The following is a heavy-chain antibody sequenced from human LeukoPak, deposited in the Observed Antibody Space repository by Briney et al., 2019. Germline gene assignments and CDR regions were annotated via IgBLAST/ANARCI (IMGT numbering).Heavy chain of an antibody. Sequence: SETLSLTCTVSGGSISYGNYYWSWIRQPAGKGLEWIGRFYTSGSTTYNPSLKSRVTISVDTSKNQLSLKLSSVTAADTAIYYCAEDSSGYYSSFQHWGQGTLVTVYS. CDR1: GGSISYGNYY. CDR3: AEDSSGYYSSFQH. D-gene: IGHD3-22*01. V-gene: IGHV4-61*02. J-gene: IGHJ1*01. CDR2: FYTSGST.